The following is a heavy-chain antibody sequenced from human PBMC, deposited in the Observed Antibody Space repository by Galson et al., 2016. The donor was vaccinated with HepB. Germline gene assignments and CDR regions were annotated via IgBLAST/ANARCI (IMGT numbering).Heavy chain of an antibody. J-gene: IGHJ3*02. CDR3: AITQQEYCPAGGCYSDAFDI. CDR1: GGSISNGGYY. CDR2: IYTSGST. Sequence: TLSLTCTVSGGSISNGGYYWSWIRQPAGKGLEWIGRIYTSGSTNYNPSLKSRVTISVDTSKNHFPLKLSSVTAADTAVYYCAITQQEYCPAGGCYSDAFDIWGQGTMVTVSS. V-gene: IGHV4-61*02. D-gene: IGHD2-15*01.